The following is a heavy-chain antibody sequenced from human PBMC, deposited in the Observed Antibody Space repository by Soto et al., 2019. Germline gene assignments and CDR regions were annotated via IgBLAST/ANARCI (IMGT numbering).Heavy chain of an antibody. CDR3: ARHVYRNYYDSRSPPSYGMDV. D-gene: IGHD3-22*01. CDR1: GYSFTSYW. J-gene: IGHJ6*02. Sequence: GESLKISCKGSGYSFTSYWIGWVRQMPGKGLEWMGIIYPGDSDTRYSPSFQGQVTISADKSISTAYLQWSSLKASDTAMYYCARHVYRNYYDSRSPPSYGMDVWGQGTTVTVSS. CDR2: IYPGDSDT. V-gene: IGHV5-51*01.